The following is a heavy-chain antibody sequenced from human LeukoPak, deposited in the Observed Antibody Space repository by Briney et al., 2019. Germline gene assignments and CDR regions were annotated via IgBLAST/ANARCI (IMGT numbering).Heavy chain of an antibody. Sequence: GALRLSCAASGFTFSSYAMSWVRQAPGKGLEWVSAISGSGSSTYYADSVKGRFTISRDNSKNTLYLQMNSLRAEDTAVYYCARAPRHYFDYWGQGTLVTVSS. CDR2: ISGSGSST. CDR3: ARAPRHYFDY. V-gene: IGHV3-23*01. CDR1: GFTFSSYA. J-gene: IGHJ4*02.